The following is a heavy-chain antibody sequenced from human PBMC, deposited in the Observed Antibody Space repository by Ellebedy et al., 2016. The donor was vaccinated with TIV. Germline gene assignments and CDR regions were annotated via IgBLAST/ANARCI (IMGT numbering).Heavy chain of an antibody. CDR1: GYTFTSYG. D-gene: IGHD2-2*02. J-gene: IGHJ5*02. CDR3: ARDRYIKRIAWFDP. CDR2: ISGYNGNT. Sequence: AASVKVSCKASGYTFTSYGISWVRQAPGQGLEWMGWISGYNGNTNYAQKLQGRVTMTTDTSTSTAYMERRSLRSDDTAVYYCARDRYIKRIAWFDPWGQGTLVTVSS. V-gene: IGHV1-18*04.